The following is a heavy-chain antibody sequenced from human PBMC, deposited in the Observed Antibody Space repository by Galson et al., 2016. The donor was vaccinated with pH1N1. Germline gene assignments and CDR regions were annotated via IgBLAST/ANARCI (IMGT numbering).Heavy chain of an antibody. D-gene: IGHD6-6*01. CDR3: ARARLLAARPYHGMDV. CDR1: GASISGYY. Sequence: LTCTVSGASISGYYWSWIRQPPGKGPEWIGCIFYGGSTNYNPSLKSRVTISVDTSKKHLSLKLSSVTAADTAVYYCARARLLAARPYHGMDVWGRGTTVIVSS. CDR2: IFYGGST. J-gene: IGHJ6*02. V-gene: IGHV4-59*01.